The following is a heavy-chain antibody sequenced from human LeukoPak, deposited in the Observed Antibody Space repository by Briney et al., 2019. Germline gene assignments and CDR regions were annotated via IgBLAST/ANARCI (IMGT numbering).Heavy chain of an antibody. D-gene: IGHD6-19*01. CDR1: GGSFSGYY. CDR3: AIRTHGSGWYPDY. CDR2: INHSGST. J-gene: IGHJ4*02. V-gene: IGHV4-34*01. Sequence: SETLSLTCAVYGGSFSGYYWSWIRQPPGKGLEWIGEINHSGSTNYNPSLKSRVTISVDTSKNQFSLKLSSVTAADTAVYYRAIRTHGSGWYPDYWGQGTLVTVSS.